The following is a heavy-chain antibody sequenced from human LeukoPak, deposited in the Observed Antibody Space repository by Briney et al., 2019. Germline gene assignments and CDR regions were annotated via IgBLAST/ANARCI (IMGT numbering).Heavy chain of an antibody. V-gene: IGHV3-9*03. CDR1: GFTFDDYA. Sequence: PGRSLRLSRVGSGFTFDDYAMHWVRQAPGKGLEWVSGISWNSGRRGYADSVKGRFTISRDNAKTSLYLQMNSLRAEDMALYYCAKGPDYDILTPIDYWGQGTLVTVSS. D-gene: IGHD3-9*01. J-gene: IGHJ4*02. CDR2: ISWNSGRR. CDR3: AKGPDYDILTPIDY.